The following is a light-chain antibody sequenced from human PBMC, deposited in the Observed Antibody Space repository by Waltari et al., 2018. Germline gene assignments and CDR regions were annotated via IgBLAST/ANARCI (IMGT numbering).Light chain of an antibody. CDR3: HQSYKAPQT. J-gene: IGKJ4*01. V-gene: IGKV1-39*01. Sequence: DIQMTQSPSSLSASVGDRPTITCRASQSISTALSWYLQKPGKAPKLLIYAASLLQDGVPSRFRGSGSGTDFTLTISNLQPEDFATYFCHQSYKAPQTFGGGTRLEIK. CDR2: AAS. CDR1: QSISTA.